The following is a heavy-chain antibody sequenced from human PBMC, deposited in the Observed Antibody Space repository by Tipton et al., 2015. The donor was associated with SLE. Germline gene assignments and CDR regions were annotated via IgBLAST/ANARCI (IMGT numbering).Heavy chain of an antibody. Sequence: SLRLSCAASGFTFSSYAIHWVRQAPGKGLEWVAVISYDGSNKYYADSVKGRFTISRDNSKNTLYLQMNSLRPEDTAVYYCAREYYHDSRGQGAFDIWGRGTMVTVSS. CDR1: GFTFSSYA. CDR3: AREYYHDSRGQGAFDI. CDR2: ISYDGSNK. J-gene: IGHJ3*02. D-gene: IGHD3-22*01. V-gene: IGHV3-30*04.